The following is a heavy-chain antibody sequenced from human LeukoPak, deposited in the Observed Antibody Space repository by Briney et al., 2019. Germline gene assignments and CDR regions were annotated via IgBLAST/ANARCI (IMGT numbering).Heavy chain of an antibody. J-gene: IGHJ3*02. CDR3: ARDEDGYNNDAFDI. D-gene: IGHD5-24*01. V-gene: IGHV4-31*03. CDR2: IFHSGST. Sequence: SETLSLTCTVSGGSISSGDYCWGWVRQHPGKGLEWIGYIFHSGSTSYNPSLKSRVTISVDTSKNQFSLKLSSATAADTAVYYCARDEDGYNNDAFDIWGQGTMVTVSS. CDR1: GGSISSGDYC.